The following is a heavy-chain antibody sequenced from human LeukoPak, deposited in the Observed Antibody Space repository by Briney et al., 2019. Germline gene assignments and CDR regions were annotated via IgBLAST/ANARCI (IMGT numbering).Heavy chain of an antibody. D-gene: IGHD3/OR15-3a*01. Sequence: TSETLSLTCAVSGGSISSGGYSWSWIRQPPGKGLEWIGYIYHSGSTYYNPSLKSRVTISVDRSKNQFSLKLSSVTAADTAVYYCARVLDLNWFDPWGQGTLVTVSS. CDR2: IYHSGST. V-gene: IGHV4-30-2*01. CDR1: GGSISSGGYS. CDR3: ARVLDLNWFDP. J-gene: IGHJ5*02.